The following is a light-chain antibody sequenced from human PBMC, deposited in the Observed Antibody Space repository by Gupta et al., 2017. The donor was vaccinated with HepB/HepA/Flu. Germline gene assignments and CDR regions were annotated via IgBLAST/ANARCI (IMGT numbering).Light chain of an antibody. CDR2: RNN. V-gene: IGLV1-47*01. J-gene: IGLJ3*02. Sequence: QSVLTQPPSASGTPGQRVTISCSGSSSNIGSAYVYWFQHLPGTAPNLLIFRNNQRPSGVPDRFSGSKSATSASLAISGLRSEDEADYYCAAWFNSLRAWVFGGGTKLTVL. CDR1: SSNIGSAY. CDR3: AAWFNSLRAWV.